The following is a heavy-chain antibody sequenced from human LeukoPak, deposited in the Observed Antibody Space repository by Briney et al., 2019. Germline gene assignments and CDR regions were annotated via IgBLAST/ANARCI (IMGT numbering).Heavy chain of an antibody. CDR1: GYTFTSYG. V-gene: IGHV1-18*01. Sequence: ASVKVSCKASGYTFTSYGISWVRQAPGQGLEWMGWISAYNGNTNYAQKLQGRVTMTTDTSTSTAYMELRSLRSDDTAVYYCARASSGRSYYYYMDVWGKGTTVTISS. CDR2: ISAYNGNT. J-gene: IGHJ6*03. CDR3: ARASSGRSYYYYMDV. D-gene: IGHD3-22*01.